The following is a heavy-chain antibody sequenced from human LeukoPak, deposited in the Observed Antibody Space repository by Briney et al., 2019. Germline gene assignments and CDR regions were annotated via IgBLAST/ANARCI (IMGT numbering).Heavy chain of an antibody. Sequence: SETLSLTCTVSGGSISNYYWSWIRQPPGKGLEWIGYIYYSGNTNYNPSLKSRVTISVDTSNNQFSLKLSSVTAADTAVYYCARGPDYWGQGTLVTVSS. CDR3: ARGPDY. CDR1: GGSISNYY. J-gene: IGHJ4*02. CDR2: IYYSGNT. V-gene: IGHV4-59*01.